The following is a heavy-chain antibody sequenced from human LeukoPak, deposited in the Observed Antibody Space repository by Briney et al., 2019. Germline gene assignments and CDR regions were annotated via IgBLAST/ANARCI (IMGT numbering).Heavy chain of an antibody. CDR3: ARANPVYGDFDY. CDR1: GLTVTDNY. CDR2: IFPNGNT. J-gene: IGHJ4*02. D-gene: IGHD4-17*01. V-gene: IGHV3-53*01. Sequence: GGSLRLSCAPSGLTVTDNYMSWVRQAPGKGLEWVSLIFPNGNTYYADFVQGRFSISRDNSKNTLFLDMSGLRAEDTAVFFCARANPVYGDFDYWGQGTLVTVSS.